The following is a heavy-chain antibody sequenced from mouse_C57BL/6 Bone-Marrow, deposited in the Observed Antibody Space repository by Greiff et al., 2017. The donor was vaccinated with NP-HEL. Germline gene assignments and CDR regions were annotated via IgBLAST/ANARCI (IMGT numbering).Heavy chain of an antibody. J-gene: IGHJ1*03. Sequence: EVQVVESEGGLVQPGSSMKLSCTASGFTFSDYYMAWVRQVPEKGLEWVANINYDGSSTYYLDSLKSRFIISRDNAKNILYLQMSSLKSEDTATYYCAREGTTMVTTWGYFDGWGTGTTVTVSS. CDR2: INYDGSST. D-gene: IGHD2-2*01. CDR3: AREGTTMVTTWGYFDG. CDR1: GFTFSDYY. V-gene: IGHV5-16*01.